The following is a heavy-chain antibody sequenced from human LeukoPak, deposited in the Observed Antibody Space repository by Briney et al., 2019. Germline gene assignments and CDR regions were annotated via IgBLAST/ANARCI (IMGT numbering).Heavy chain of an antibody. CDR3: TRDYPASFDV. V-gene: IGHV3-49*04. CDR2: IRSTIYGGTT. J-gene: IGHJ3*01. CDR1: GFNFGNFA. Sequence: SLRVSCTVSGFNFGNFAMSWVRQAPGKGVEWLGFIRSTIYGGTTDYAASVKGRFTMSRDDSKSIAYLQMNSLKTEDTAMYYCTRDYPASFDVWGQGTLVTVSS.